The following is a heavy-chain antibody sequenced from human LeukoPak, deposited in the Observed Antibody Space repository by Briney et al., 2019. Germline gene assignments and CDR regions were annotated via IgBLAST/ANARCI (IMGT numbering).Heavy chain of an antibody. CDR3: ARVEYCNSGSCPGLAFDI. D-gene: IGHD2/OR15-2a*01. V-gene: IGHV4-30-2*01. CDR2: LYPSGST. Sequence: PSETLSLTCAVSGGSISSGRYPWSWIRQPPGKGLEWIGYLYPSGSTFYTPSLKSRVTISIDRSRNQFSLKLNSVTAADTAMYYCARVEYCNSGSCPGLAFDIWGQGTMVIVSS. J-gene: IGHJ3*02. CDR1: GGSISSGRYP.